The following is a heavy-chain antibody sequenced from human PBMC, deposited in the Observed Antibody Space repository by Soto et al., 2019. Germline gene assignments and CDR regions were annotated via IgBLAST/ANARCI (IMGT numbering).Heavy chain of an antibody. D-gene: IGHD2-8*01. CDR2: IKSDTYGGAI. Sequence: EVQLVESGGGLVKPGGSLRLSCAGSGFTFSNAWMSWVRRAPGKGLEWVGRIKSDTYGGAIDYAAPVKGRFTISRDDSKNTLFLQMNNLRAEDTAVYSCTTTKGRIEPPTNDFWGQGTRVIVSS. CDR1: GFTFSNAW. CDR3: TTTKGRIEPPTNDF. J-gene: IGHJ4*02. V-gene: IGHV3-15*01.